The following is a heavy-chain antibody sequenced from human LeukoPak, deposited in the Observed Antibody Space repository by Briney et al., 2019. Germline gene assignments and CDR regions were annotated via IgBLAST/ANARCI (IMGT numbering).Heavy chain of an antibody. J-gene: IGHJ5*02. Sequence: GASVKVSCKASGYTFTSYDINWVRQATGQGLEWMGWMNPNSGNTGYAQKFQGRVTMTRNTSISTAYMELSSLRSEDTAVYYCARGQPLWFGEVGWFDPWGQGTLATVSS. CDR1: GYTFTSYD. D-gene: IGHD3-10*01. CDR2: MNPNSGNT. V-gene: IGHV1-8*01. CDR3: ARGQPLWFGEVGWFDP.